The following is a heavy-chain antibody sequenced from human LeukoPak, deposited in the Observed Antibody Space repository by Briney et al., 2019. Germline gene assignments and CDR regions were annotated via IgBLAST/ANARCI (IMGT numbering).Heavy chain of an antibody. V-gene: IGHV3-21*01. D-gene: IGHD3-22*01. J-gene: IGHJ4*02. Sequence: GGSLRLACAASGFTFINTWMNWVRQAPGKGLEWVSSISSSSSYIYYADSVKGRFTISRDNAKNSLYLQMNSLRDEDTAVYYCAREYYYDSSGYYPTFDYWGQGTLVTVSS. CDR2: ISSSSSYI. CDR3: AREYYYDSSGYYPTFDY. CDR1: GFTFINTW.